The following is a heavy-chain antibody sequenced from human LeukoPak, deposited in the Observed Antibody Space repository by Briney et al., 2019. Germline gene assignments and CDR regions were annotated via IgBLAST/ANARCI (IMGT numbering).Heavy chain of an antibody. Sequence: GGSLRLSCAASGFTFSSYWMSWVRQAPGKGLEWVANIKQDGSDKYYVDSVKGRFTISRDSAKNSLYLQINSLRAEDTAVYYCARKTVVRSYFDYWGQGTPVTVSS. CDR3: ARKTVVRSYFDY. D-gene: IGHD4-23*01. CDR1: GFTFSSYW. V-gene: IGHV3-7*03. CDR2: IKQDGSDK. J-gene: IGHJ4*02.